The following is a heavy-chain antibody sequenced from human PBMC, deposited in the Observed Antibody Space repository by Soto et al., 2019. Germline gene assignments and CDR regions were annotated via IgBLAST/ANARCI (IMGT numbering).Heavy chain of an antibody. CDR1: GFTFSSFS. CDR2: ISRTSSSI. CDR3: ARDGWGSNWYFDL. J-gene: IGHJ2*01. D-gene: IGHD3-16*01. V-gene: IGHV3-21*05. Sequence: GGSLRLFCATSGFTFSSFSMNWVRQAPGKGLDWIAHISRTSSSIYYADSVKGRFTISKDKSKRTLFLQMNSLRVDDTAVYYCARDGWGSNWYFDLWGRGTLVTVSS.